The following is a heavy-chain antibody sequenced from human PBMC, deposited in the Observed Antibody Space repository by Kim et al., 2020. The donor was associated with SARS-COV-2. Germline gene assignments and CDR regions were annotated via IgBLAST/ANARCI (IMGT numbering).Heavy chain of an antibody. Sequence: DSVKGRFTISRDNDKNSLYLQMSSRRAEDTAVYYCARGPQPNGYSNYFEYWGQGTLVTVSS. D-gene: IGHD5-18*01. CDR3: ARGPQPNGYSNYFEY. J-gene: IGHJ4*02. V-gene: IGHV3-21*01.